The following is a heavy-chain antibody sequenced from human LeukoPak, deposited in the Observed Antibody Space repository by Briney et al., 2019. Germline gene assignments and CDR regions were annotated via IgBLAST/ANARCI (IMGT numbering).Heavy chain of an antibody. Sequence: GESLKISCKGSGSSFTSYWIGWVRQMPGKGLELMGIIYPRDSDTRYSPSFQGQVTISADKSITTTYLQWSGLKASDTAMYYCARLNDFWSGYLKYSFDYWGQGTLVTVSS. CDR3: ARLNDFWSGYLKYSFDY. D-gene: IGHD3-3*01. V-gene: IGHV5-51*01. CDR1: GSSFTSYW. J-gene: IGHJ4*02. CDR2: IYPRDSDT.